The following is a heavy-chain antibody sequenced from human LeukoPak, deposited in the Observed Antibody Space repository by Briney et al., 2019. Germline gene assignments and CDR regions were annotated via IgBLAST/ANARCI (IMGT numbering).Heavy chain of an antibody. J-gene: IGHJ4*02. CDR1: GFTVSSNY. CDR3: ARDGRYHYFDY. V-gene: IGHV3-66*01. CDR2: IYSGGNT. D-gene: IGHD3-9*01. Sequence: GGSLRLSCAASGFTVSSNYMSWVRQAPGKGLERVSIIYSGGNTYYADSVKGRFTISRDNSMNTLDLQMNSLRAEDTAVYYCARDGRYHYFDYWGQGTLVTVSS.